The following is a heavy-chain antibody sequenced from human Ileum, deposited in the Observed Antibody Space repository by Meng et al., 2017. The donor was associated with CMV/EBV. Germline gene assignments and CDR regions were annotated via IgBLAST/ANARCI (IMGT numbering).Heavy chain of an antibody. CDR1: GFRFSRHW. CDR2: IKQDGTEK. V-gene: IGHV3-7*01. CDR3: AATYDFWSEATNY. Sequence: GESLKTSCAASGFRFSRHWMSWVRQAPGKGLEWVANIKQDGTEKYYVDSVKGRFTISRDNTKNSLYLQMNSLRAEDTGVYYCAATYDFWSEATNYWGQGTLVTVSS. J-gene: IGHJ4*02. D-gene: IGHD3-3*01.